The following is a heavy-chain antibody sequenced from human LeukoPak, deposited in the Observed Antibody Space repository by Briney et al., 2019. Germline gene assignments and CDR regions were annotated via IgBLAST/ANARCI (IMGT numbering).Heavy chain of an antibody. Sequence: GGSLRLSCAASGFTFSSYAMHWVRQAPGKGLEWVAVISYDGSNKYYADSVKRRFTISRDNSKNTLYLQMNSLRAEDTAVYYCARDWDYYYGSGSYSGEVDYWGQGALVTVSS. J-gene: IGHJ4*02. CDR1: GFTFSSYA. D-gene: IGHD3-10*01. CDR3: ARDWDYYYGSGSYSGEVDY. V-gene: IGHV3-30-3*01. CDR2: ISYDGSNK.